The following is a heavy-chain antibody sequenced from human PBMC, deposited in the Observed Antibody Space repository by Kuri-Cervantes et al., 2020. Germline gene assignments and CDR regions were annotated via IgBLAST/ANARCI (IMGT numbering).Heavy chain of an antibody. CDR2: INHSGST. CDR1: GGSFSGYY. Sequence: SETLSLTCAVYGGSFSGYYWSWIRQPPGKGLEWIGEINHSGSTNYNPSLKSRVTISVDTSKNQFSLKLSSVTAADTAVYYCARDSTIEGIVRAFDIWGQGTMVTVSS. CDR3: ARDSTIEGIVRAFDI. D-gene: IGHD2-8*01. J-gene: IGHJ3*02. V-gene: IGHV4-34*01.